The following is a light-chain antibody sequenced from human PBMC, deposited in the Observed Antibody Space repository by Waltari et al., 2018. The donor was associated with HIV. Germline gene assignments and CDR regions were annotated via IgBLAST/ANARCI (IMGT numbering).Light chain of an antibody. CDR1: SSDIGYYNY. J-gene: IGLJ3*02. CDR2: EVS. Sequence: QFALTQPASVSGSPGQSITISCSGTSSDIGYYNYVSWYQQHPGKAPKLMIYEVSNRPPGISNRFSGSKSGNTASLTISALQAEDEADYFCSSVANSVTLSVLFGGGTKLTVL. CDR3: SSVANSVTLSVL. V-gene: IGLV2-14*01.